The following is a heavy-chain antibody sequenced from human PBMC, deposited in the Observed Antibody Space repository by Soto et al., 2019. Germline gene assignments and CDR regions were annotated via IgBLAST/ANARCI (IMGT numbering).Heavy chain of an antibody. Sequence: GGSLRLSCAASGFTFSSYGMHWVRQAPGKGLEWVAVIWYDGSNKYYADSVKGRFTISRDNSKNTLYLQMNSLRAEDTAVYYCARSDCSGGSCFLFGMDVWGQGTTVTVSS. V-gene: IGHV3-33*01. CDR1: GFTFSSYG. D-gene: IGHD2-15*01. CDR3: ARSDCSGGSCFLFGMDV. J-gene: IGHJ6*02. CDR2: IWYDGSNK.